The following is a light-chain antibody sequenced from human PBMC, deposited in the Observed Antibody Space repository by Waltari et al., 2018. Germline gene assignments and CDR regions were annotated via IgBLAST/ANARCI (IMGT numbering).Light chain of an antibody. CDR2: AAS. CDR1: QSVSSND. J-gene: IGKJ2*01. V-gene: IGKV3-20*01. CDR3: HQYGSSPNT. Sequence: EIVLTQSPGTLSLSPGERATLSCRASQSVSSNDLAWYQQKPGQAPRLLIYAASRRATGIPDRVSGSGSGTDFTLTISRLEPEDFAVYYCHQYGSSPNTFGQGTKLDIK.